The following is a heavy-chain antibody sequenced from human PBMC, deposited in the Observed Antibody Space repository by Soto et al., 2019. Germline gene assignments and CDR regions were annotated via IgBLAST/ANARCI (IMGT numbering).Heavy chain of an antibody. J-gene: IGHJ4*02. Sequence: SVKVSCKASGFTFTSSAVQWVRQARGQRLEWIGWIVVGSGNTNYAQKFQERVTITRDMSTSTAYMELSSLRSEDTAVYYCAADTPYSSSSNFDYWGQGTLVTVSS. D-gene: IGHD6-6*01. CDR3: AADTPYSSSSNFDY. CDR1: GFTFTSSA. CDR2: IVVGSGNT. V-gene: IGHV1-58*01.